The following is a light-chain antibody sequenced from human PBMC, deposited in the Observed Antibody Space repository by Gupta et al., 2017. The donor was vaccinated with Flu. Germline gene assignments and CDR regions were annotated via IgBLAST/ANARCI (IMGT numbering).Light chain of an antibody. CDR2: KDT. J-gene: IGLJ1*01. V-gene: IGLV3-25*02. Sequence: SLELTQPPSVSVSPGQTARIPSSGAAFPHQYAFWYQQRPGRAPLLLIYKDTERPSGIPERFSGSKSGTTVTLTISGVQAEDEADYYCQSADTSGSYLYVFGPGTRVTV. CDR3: QSADTSGSYLYV. CDR1: AFPHQY.